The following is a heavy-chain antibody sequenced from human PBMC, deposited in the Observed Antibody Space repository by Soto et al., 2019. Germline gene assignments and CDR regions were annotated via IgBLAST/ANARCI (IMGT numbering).Heavy chain of an antibody. J-gene: IGHJ6*03. CDR2: ISGSGGST. CDR3: AKGTHLYSQRDYYYYYMDV. V-gene: IGHV3-23*01. CDR1: GFTFSSYA. Sequence: EVQLLESGGGLVQPGGSLRLSCAASGFTFSSYAMSWVRQAPGKGLEWVSAISGSGGSTYYADFVKGRFTISRDNSKNTLYLQMNSLRAEDTAVYYCAKGTHLYSQRDYYYYYMDVWGKGTTVTVSS. D-gene: IGHD2-8*01.